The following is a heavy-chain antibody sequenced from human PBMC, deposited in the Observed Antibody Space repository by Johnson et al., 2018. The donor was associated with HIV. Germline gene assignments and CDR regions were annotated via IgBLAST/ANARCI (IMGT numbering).Heavy chain of an antibody. CDR1: GFTFSSYA. CDR3: ARSQVAATSEGAFDI. Sequence: VTLVESGGGVVRPGGSMRLSCAASGFTFSSYAMSWVRQAPGKGLEWVSVIYSGGSTYYADSVKGRFTISRDNSKNTLYLQMNSLRAEDTAVYYCARSQVAATSEGAFDIWGQGTMVTVS. CDR2: IYSGGST. J-gene: IGHJ3*02. D-gene: IGHD2-15*01. V-gene: IGHV3-66*01.